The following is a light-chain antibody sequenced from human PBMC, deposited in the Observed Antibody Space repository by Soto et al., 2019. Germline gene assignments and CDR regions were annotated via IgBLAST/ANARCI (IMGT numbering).Light chain of an antibody. CDR1: TGAVTSGHY. CDR3: LLCYSGAVV. V-gene: IGLV7-46*01. CDR2: DTN. J-gene: IGLJ2*01. Sequence: QTVVTQEPSLTVSPGGTVTLTCGSSTGAVTSGHYPYWFQQKPGQAPRTLIYDTNNRQSWTPARFSGSLLGGMAALTLSGAQPEDEAEYYCLLCYSGAVVFGGGTKLTVL.